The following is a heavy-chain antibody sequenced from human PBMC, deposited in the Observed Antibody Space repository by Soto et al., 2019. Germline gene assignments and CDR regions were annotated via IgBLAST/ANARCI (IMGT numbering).Heavy chain of an antibody. D-gene: IGHD4-17*01. CDR3: ARDYCDSVVDS. CDR2: IQPSSGFT. Sequence: QVQLVQSGAEVKKPGASVKLSCRASGYTFTSNYMHWVRQAPGQGLEWMGRIQPSSGFTRVAQKLQGRFSMTRDTSTSTVYMELRSLTSHDKAVYFGARDYCDSVVDSWGQGTLVPVSS. V-gene: IGHV1-46*01. CDR1: GYTFTSNY. J-gene: IGHJ4*02.